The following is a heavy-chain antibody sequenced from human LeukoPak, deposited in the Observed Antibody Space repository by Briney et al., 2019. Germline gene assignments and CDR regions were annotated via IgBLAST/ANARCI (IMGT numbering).Heavy chain of an antibody. CDR2: IRKKAHSYTT. D-gene: IGHD1/OR15-1a*01. J-gene: IGHJ5*02. V-gene: IGHV3-72*01. Sequence: GGSLRLSCAASGFIFSDHYMDWVRQAPGKGLEWVGHIRKKAHSYTTEYAASVKGRFTISRDDSKNSLYLQMNSLKTEDTAVYYCAIRAREQRDSSPGNWLDPWGQGTLVTVSS. CDR3: AIRAREQRDSSPGNWLDP. CDR1: GFIFSDHY.